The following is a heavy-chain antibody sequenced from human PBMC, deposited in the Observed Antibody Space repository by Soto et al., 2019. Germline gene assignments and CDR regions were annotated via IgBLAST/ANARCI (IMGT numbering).Heavy chain of an antibody. J-gene: IGHJ4*02. Sequence: ASVKVSCKASGYTFTSYGISWVRQAPGQGLEWMGWISAYNGNTNYAQKLQGRVTMTTDTSTSTAYMELRSLRSDDTAVYYCARDLYDYVWGSYRYPLDYWGQGTLVPVSS. D-gene: IGHD3-16*02. CDR3: ARDLYDYVWGSYRYPLDY. V-gene: IGHV1-18*01. CDR2: ISAYNGNT. CDR1: GYTFTSYG.